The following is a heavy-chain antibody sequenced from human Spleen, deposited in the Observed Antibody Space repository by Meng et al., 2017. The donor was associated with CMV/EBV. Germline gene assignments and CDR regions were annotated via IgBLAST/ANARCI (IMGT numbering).Heavy chain of an antibody. CDR1: VFTFSCYA. J-gene: IGHJ6*02. CDR3: AKDIGYYYGSGSYYNPVRYYYGMDV. CDR2: ISGSGGIT. Sequence: GESLKISCAASVFTFSCYAMSWVRQAPGKGLEWVSAISGSGGITYYADSVKCRFTISRDNSKNTLYLQMNNLRAEDTAVYYCAKDIGYYYGSGSYYNPVRYYYGMDVWGQGTTVTVSS. D-gene: IGHD3-10*01. V-gene: IGHV3-23*01.